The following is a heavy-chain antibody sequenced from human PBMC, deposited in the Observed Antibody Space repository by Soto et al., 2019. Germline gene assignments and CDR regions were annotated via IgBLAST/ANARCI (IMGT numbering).Heavy chain of an antibody. CDR1: GFTFSSYG. CDR3: AKDLTFRFRGPIDY. CDR2: ISYDGSNK. Sequence: QVQLVESGGGVVQPGRSLRLSCAASGFTFSSYGMHWVRQAPGKGLEWVAVISYDGSNKYYADSVKGRFTISRDNSKNTLYLQMNSLRAEDTAVYYSAKDLTFRFRGPIDYWGQGTLVTVSS. J-gene: IGHJ4*02. V-gene: IGHV3-30*18. D-gene: IGHD3-10*01.